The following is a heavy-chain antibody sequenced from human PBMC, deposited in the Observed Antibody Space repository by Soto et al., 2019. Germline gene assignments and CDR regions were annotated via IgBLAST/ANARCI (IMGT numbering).Heavy chain of an antibody. CDR2: IYYSGST. CDR1: GGSISSYY. CDR3: ARVDFWSGYYLDY. Sequence: NPSETLSLTCTVSGGSISSYYWSWIRQPPGKGLEWIGYIYYSGSTNYNPSLKSRVTISVDTSKNQFSLKLSSVTAADTAVYYCARVDFWSGYYLDYWGQGTLVTVSS. V-gene: IGHV4-59*01. D-gene: IGHD3-3*01. J-gene: IGHJ4*02.